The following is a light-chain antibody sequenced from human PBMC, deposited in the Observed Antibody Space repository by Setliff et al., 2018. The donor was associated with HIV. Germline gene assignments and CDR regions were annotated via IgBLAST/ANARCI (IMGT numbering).Light chain of an antibody. CDR3: AAWDDGLNGVV. CDR2: SDN. CDR1: SSNIGSYN. J-gene: IGLJ2*01. V-gene: IGLV1-44*01. Sequence: LTQPPSASGTPGQRVTISCSGSSSNIGSYNVNWYQQLPGTAPKLLIYSDNQRPSGVPDRFSGSKSGTSASLAISGLQSEDEADYYCAAWDDGLNGVVFGGGTK.